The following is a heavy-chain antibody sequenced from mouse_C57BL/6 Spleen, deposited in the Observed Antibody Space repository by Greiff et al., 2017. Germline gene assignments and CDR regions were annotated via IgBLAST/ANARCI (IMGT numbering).Heavy chain of an antibody. D-gene: IGHD1-1*01. CDR2: ISSGSSTI. CDR3: ARTDYYEDAMDY. Sequence: EVKLMESGGGLVKPGGSLKLSCAASGFTFSDYGMHWVRQAPEKGLEWVAYISSGSSTIYYADTVKGRFTISRDNAKNTLFLQMTSLRSEDTAMYYCARTDYYEDAMDYWGQGTLVTVSS. J-gene: IGHJ4*01. V-gene: IGHV5-17*01. CDR1: GFTFSDYG.